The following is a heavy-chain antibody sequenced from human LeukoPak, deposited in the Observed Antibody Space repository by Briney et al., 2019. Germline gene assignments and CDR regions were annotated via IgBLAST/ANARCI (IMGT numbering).Heavy chain of an antibody. V-gene: IGHV3-23*01. J-gene: IGHJ4*02. CDR1: GFTFSSYG. D-gene: IGHD3-22*01. CDR2: ISGSGGST. Sequence: GRSLRLSCAASGFTFSSYGMHWVRQAPGKGLEWVSAISGSGGSTYYADSVKGRFTISRDNSKNTLYLQMNSLRAEDTAVYYCARSIYDSSGYNYWGQGTLVTVSS. CDR3: ARSIYDSSGYNY.